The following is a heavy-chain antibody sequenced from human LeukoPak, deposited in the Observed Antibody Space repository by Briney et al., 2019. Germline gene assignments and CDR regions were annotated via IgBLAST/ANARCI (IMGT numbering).Heavy chain of an antibody. Sequence: PGGSLRLSCAASGFTFSSYWINWVRQAPGKGLVWVARIKSEESDKSYADSVRGRFTISRDNAKNTLYLQMNSLRVEDTAVYYCVVMGGITVVRGVISEEDAFDMWGQGTMVTVSS. J-gene: IGHJ3*02. D-gene: IGHD3-10*01. CDR1: GFTFSSYW. CDR3: VVMGGITVVRGVISEEDAFDM. V-gene: IGHV3-74*01. CDR2: IKSEESDK.